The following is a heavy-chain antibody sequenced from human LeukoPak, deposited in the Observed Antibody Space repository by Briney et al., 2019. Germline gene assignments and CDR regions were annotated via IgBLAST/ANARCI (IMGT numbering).Heavy chain of an antibody. CDR3: ARLFDS. CDR2: INYSGTT. CDR1: GGSFSGYY. Sequence: KASETLSLTCAVYGGSFSGYYWGWVRQPPGKGLEWVVSINYSGTTYYNPSLRSRLSISVDTSRTQFFLTLNSVAAADTAVYYCARLFDSWGRGILVTVSS. V-gene: IGHV4-34*01. J-gene: IGHJ4*02.